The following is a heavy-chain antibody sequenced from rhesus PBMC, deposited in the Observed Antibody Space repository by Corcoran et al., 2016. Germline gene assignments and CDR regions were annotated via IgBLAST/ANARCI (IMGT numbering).Heavy chain of an antibody. V-gene: IGHV4S7*01. CDR3: ARGLYSYYYLDY. J-gene: IGHJ4*01. CDR2: SYGRSGSN. D-gene: IGHD5-12*01. CDR1: GGSISGYYL. Sequence: QVQLQESGPGVVKPSETLSLTCAVSGGSISGYYLWSCIRQPPGKGLDWIGYSYGRSGSNSYNPSIRSRVIIAIDTSKSQLSLKLSSVTAADTAVYYCARGLYSYYYLDYWGQGVLVTVSS.